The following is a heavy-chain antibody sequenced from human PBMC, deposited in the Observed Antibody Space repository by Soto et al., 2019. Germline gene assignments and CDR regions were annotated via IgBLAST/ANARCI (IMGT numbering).Heavy chain of an antibody. CDR3: AREGIRSPLYY. D-gene: IGHD4-17*01. Sequence: EVQLVESGGGLVQPGXSLRLSCAVSGFTVSSNYMSWVRQAPGKGLEWVSVIYSGGSTYYADSVKGRFTISRDNSKNTLYLQMNSLRAEDTAVYYCAREGIRSPLYYWGQGTLVTVSS. CDR2: IYSGGST. J-gene: IGHJ4*02. V-gene: IGHV3-66*01. CDR1: GFTVSSNY.